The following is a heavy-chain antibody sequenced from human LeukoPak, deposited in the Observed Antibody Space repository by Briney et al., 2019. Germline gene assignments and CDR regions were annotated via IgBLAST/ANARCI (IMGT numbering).Heavy chain of an antibody. CDR2: IYFSGST. CDR1: GGSISRNSDY. CDR3: ARVHSSGYPDY. Sequence: RPSETLSLTCIVSGGSISRNSDYWDWIRQPPGKGLEWIGSIYFSGSTYYNPSLKSRVTISVDTSKNQFSLKLSSVTAADTAVYYCARVHSSGYPDYWGQGTLVTVSS. V-gene: IGHV4-39*07. J-gene: IGHJ4*02. D-gene: IGHD3-22*01.